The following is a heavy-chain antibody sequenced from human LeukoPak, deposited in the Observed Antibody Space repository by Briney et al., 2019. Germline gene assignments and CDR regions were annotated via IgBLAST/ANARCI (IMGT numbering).Heavy chain of an antibody. V-gene: IGHV1-18*01. Sequence: SVNVSCKASGYTFTSYGISGVRQAAGQGREGMGWSSAYNGNTNYAKKLQGRVTMTTDTSTSTAYMELRSLRSEDRAVYSCARDTLYSGRSPTAYWGQGTLVTVSS. D-gene: IGHD1-26*01. CDR3: ARDTLYSGRSPTAY. J-gene: IGHJ4*02. CDR1: GYTFTSYG. CDR2: SSAYNGNT.